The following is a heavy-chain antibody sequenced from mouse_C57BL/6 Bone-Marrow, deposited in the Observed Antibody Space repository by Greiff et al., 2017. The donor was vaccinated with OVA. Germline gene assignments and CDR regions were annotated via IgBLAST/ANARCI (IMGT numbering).Heavy chain of an antibody. D-gene: IGHD1-1*01. CDR2: IYPGDGST. V-gene: IGHV1-85*01. J-gene: IGHJ3*01. Sequence: QVQLQQSGPELVKPGASVKLSCKASGYTFTSYDINWVKQRPGQGLEWIGWIYPGDGSTKYNEKFKGKATLTVGTSSSTAYMELHSLTSEDSAVYFCANRFYYYGSLFAYWGQGTLVTVSA. CDR3: ANRFYYYGSLFAY. CDR1: GYTFTSYD.